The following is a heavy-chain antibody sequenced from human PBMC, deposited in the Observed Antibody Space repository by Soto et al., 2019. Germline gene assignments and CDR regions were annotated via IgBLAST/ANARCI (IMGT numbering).Heavy chain of an antibody. CDR1: GGSVSSGSYY. V-gene: IGHV4-61*03. J-gene: IGHJ4*02. CDR3: ARDPAVEAFPFDY. CDR2: IYYSGST. Sequence: QVQLQESGPGLVKPSETLSLTCTVSGGSVSSGSYYWSWIRQRPGKGLEWIGYIYYSGSTNYNPPLKSRGTISVDTSKNHFSLKLSSVTAADTAVYDCARDPAVEAFPFDYWGQGTLVTVSS. D-gene: IGHD2-15*01.